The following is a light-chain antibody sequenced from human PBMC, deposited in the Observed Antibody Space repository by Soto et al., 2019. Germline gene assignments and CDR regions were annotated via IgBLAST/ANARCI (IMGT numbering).Light chain of an antibody. Sequence: EIVLTQSPGTLSLSPGERATPSCRASQSVSSSYLAWYQQKPGQAPRLLIYGASSRATGIPDRFSGSGSGTDFTLTISRLEPEDFAVYYCQQYGSSSPWTXGQGTKVAIK. V-gene: IGKV3-20*01. CDR1: QSVSSSY. CDR2: GAS. CDR3: QQYGSSSPWT. J-gene: IGKJ1*01.